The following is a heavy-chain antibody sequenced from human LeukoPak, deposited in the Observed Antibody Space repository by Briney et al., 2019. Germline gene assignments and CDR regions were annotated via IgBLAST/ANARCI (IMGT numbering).Heavy chain of an antibody. CDR3: ARVATYYDSSGYNSGYFDY. V-gene: IGHV3-74*01. J-gene: IGHJ4*02. CDR2: INTDGSST. Sequence: GGSLRLSCAASGFTFSSYWMHWVRQAPGRGLVWVSRINTDGSSTTYADSVKGRFTISRDNAKNTLYLQMNSLRAEDTAVYYCARVATYYDSSGYNSGYFDYWGQGTLVTVSS. CDR1: GFTFSSYW. D-gene: IGHD3-22*01.